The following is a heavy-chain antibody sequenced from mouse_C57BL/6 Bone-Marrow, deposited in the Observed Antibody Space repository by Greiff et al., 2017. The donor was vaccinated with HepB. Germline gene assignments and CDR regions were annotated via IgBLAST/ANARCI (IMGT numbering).Heavy chain of an antibody. V-gene: IGHV2-9-1*01. CDR2: IWTGGGT. CDR3: AGSGFAY. Sequence: VNLVESGPGLVAPSQSLSITCTVSGFSLTSYAISWVRQPPGKGLEWLGAIWTGGGTNYNSALKSRLSISKDNTKSQVLLIMTSQQTDDTASYYWAGSGFAYWGQGTLVTVSA. J-gene: IGHJ3*01. CDR1: GFSLTSYA.